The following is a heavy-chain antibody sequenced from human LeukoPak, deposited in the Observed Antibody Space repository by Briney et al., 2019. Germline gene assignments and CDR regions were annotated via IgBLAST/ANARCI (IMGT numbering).Heavy chain of an antibody. CDR3: AREGYYYGSGSYLDY. CDR2: IKQDGSEQ. Sequence: GGSLRLSCAASGFTFSHYWMTWVRQAPGKGLEWVANIKQDGSEQYYVDSVKGRFTISRDNAKNSLYLQMNSLRAEDTAVYYCAREGYYYGSGSYLDYWGQGTLVTVSS. V-gene: IGHV3-7*01. J-gene: IGHJ4*02. D-gene: IGHD3-10*01. CDR1: GFTFSHYW.